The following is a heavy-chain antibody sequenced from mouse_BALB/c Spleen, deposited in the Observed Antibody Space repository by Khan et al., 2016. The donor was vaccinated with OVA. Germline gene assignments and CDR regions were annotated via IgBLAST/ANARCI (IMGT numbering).Heavy chain of an antibody. CDR3: ARNYDYDEGLAY. V-gene: IGHV2-2*02. J-gene: IGHJ3*01. CDR1: GFSLTSYG. D-gene: IGHD2-4*01. CDR2: IWSGGST. Sequence: QVRLQQSGPGLVQPSQSLSITCTVSGFSLTSYGVHWVRQSPGKGLEWLGVIWSGGSTDYNEAFISRLSISKDNSKSQVFFKMNSLQGNDTAIYYGARNYDYDEGLAYWGQGTLVTVSA.